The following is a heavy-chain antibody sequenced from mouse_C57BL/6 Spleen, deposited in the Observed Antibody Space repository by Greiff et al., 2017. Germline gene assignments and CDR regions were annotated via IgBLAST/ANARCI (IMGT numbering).Heavy chain of an antibody. CDR2: IYPGDGDT. J-gene: IGHJ2*01. CDR1: GYAFSSYW. D-gene: IGHD2-12*01. V-gene: IGHV1-80*01. CDR3: ARRPFYDYFDY. Sequence: QVQLQQSGAELVKPGASVKISCKASGYAFSSYWMNWVKQRPGKGLEWIGQIYPGDGDTNYNGKFKGKATLTADKSSSTAYMQLSSLTSEDSAVYFCARRPFYDYFDYGGQGTTRTVSS.